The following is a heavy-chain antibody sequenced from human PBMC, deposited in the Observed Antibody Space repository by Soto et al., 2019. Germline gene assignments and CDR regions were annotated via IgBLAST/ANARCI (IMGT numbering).Heavy chain of an antibody. CDR1: GYSFSSYW. Sequence: GESLKISCKGSGYSFSSYWISWVRQMPGKGLEWMGRIDPSDSYTNYSPSFQGHVTISADKSISTAYLQWSSLKASDTAMYYCARHPYSSSSYYYYGMDVWGQGTTVTSP. CDR2: IDPSDSYT. D-gene: IGHD6-6*01. V-gene: IGHV5-10-1*01. J-gene: IGHJ6*02. CDR3: ARHPYSSSSYYYYGMDV.